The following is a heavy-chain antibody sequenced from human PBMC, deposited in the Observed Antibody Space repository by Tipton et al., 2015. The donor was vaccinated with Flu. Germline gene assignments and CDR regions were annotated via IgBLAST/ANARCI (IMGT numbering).Heavy chain of an antibody. J-gene: IGHJ4*01. Sequence: QVQLVQSGPEVKKPGASVKVSYKASGYRFDRYALSWMRQAHGQGLEWMGWISAYIGDTQVAPRLQGRLTMTTDTSTATAYMELRGLRSDDTAMYYCARVAAIFGEVTARRRGDLDYWGQGTLVSVSS. CDR3: ARVAAIFGEVTARRRGDLDY. CDR1: GYRFDRYA. CDR2: ISAYIGDT. V-gene: IGHV1-18*01. D-gene: IGHD3-3*02.